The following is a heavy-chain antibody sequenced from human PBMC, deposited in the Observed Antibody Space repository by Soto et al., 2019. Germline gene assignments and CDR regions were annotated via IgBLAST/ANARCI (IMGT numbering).Heavy chain of an antibody. J-gene: IGHJ4*02. V-gene: IGHV4-34*01. CDR3: ARERQAPVY. CDR2: INHSGST. Sequence: PSETLSLTCAVYGGSFSGYFWSWIRQPPGKGLEWIGEINHSGSTNYIPSLKSRVTISVGTSKNQFSLKLTSVTAADTAVYYCARERQAPVYWGQGTLVTVSS. CDR1: GGSFSGYF.